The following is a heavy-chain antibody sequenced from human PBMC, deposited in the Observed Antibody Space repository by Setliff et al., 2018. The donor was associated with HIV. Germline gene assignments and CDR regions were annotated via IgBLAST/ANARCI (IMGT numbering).Heavy chain of an antibody. CDR1: GFTFSNYW. CDR2: INRDGTEK. Sequence: GGSLSLSCAASGFTFSNYWMTWVRQAPGKGLEWVAQINRDGTEKYYVDSVKGRFTISRDNAKNSLYLQMNSLRAEDTALYYCARDSGVATIRRSALDYWGQGTLVTVSS. V-gene: IGHV3-7*03. D-gene: IGHD5-12*01. CDR3: ARDSGVATIRRSALDY. J-gene: IGHJ4*02.